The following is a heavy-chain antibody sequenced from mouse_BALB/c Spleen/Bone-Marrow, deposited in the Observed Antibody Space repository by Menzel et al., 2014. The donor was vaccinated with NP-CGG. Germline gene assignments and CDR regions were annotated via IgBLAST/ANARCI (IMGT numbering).Heavy chain of an antibody. CDR2: IWGDGSR. V-gene: IGHV2-3*01. D-gene: IGHD2-14*01. Sequence: QVQLKQSGPGLVAPSQSLSITCTVSGFSLTSYGVSWVRQPPGKGLEWLGVIWGDGSRNIHSGLISRLSISKNNSESQVFLKLNSLQTDDTATYYCAKQDYYRYDYSMDYWGQGTSVTVSS. CDR1: GFSLTSYG. CDR3: AKQDYYRYDYSMDY. J-gene: IGHJ4*01.